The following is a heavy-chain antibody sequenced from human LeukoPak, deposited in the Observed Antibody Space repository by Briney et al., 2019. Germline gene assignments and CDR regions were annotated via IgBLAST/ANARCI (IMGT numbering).Heavy chain of an antibody. D-gene: IGHD2-2*01. CDR2: TSYDGSNK. V-gene: IGHV3-30*04. CDR3: ARDIVVVPAAMGFYYYYYGMDV. J-gene: IGHJ6*02. Sequence: PGRSLRLSCAASGFTFSSYAMHWVRQAPGKGLEWVAVTSYDGSNKYYADSVKGRFTISRDNSKNTLYLQMNSLRAEDTAVYYCARDIVVVPAAMGFYYYYYGMDVWGQGTTVTVSS. CDR1: GFTFSSYA.